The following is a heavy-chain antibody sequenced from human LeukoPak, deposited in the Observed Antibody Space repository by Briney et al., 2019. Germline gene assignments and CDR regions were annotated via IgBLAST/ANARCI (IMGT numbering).Heavy chain of an antibody. CDR3: ARGNSAYDY. V-gene: IGHV3-21*01. Sequence: GGSLRLSCAASGFTFSSYNMNRVRQAPGKELEWVSSISSSSNYIYYADSVKGRFTISRDNAKNSLYLQMNSLRAEDTAVYYCARGNSAYDYWGQGTLVTVSS. CDR2: ISSSSNYI. J-gene: IGHJ4*02. CDR1: GFTFSSYN. D-gene: IGHD5-12*01.